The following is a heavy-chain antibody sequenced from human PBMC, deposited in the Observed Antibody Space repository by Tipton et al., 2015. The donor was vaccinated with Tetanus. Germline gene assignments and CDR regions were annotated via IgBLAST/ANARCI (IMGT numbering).Heavy chain of an antibody. Sequence: GLVKPSQTLSLTCTVSGGSITSGGYYWSWIRQHPGKGLEWIGDIYYSGSTYYNPSLKSRVPISVDTSKNQFSLKLNSVTVGDPAVYYCARDQARGARGWNYFDYWGQGTLVTVSS. CDR1: GGSITSGGYY. CDR2: IYYSGST. V-gene: IGHV4-31*03. J-gene: IGHJ4*02. D-gene: IGHD1-26*01. CDR3: ARDQARGARGWNYFDY.